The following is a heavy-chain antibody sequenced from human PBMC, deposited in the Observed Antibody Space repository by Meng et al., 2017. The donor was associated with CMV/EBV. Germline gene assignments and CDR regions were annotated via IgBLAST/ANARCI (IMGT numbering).Heavy chain of an antibody. J-gene: IGHJ4*02. V-gene: IGHV4-59*01. D-gene: IGHD6-6*01. Sequence: GSLRLSCTVSGGSISSYYWSWIRQPPGKGLEWIGYIYYSGSTNYNPSLKSRVTISVDTSKNQFSLKLSSVTAADTAVYYCARIRYCSSGRSKFDYWGQGTLVTVSS. CDR2: IYYSGST. CDR1: GGSISSYY. CDR3: ARIRYCSSGRSKFDY.